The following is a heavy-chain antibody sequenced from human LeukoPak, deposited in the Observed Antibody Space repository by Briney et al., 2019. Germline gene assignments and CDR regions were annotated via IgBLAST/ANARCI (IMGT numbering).Heavy chain of an antibody. D-gene: IGHD3-9*01. CDR3: ARGPVLRYFDWSSGAFDI. CDR1: GYTFTSYD. V-gene: IGHV1-8*01. J-gene: IGHJ3*02. Sequence: ASVKVSCKASGYTFTSYDINWVRQATGQGLEWMGWMNPNSGNTGYAQKFQGRVTMNRNTSISTAYMELSSLRSEDTAVYYCARGPVLRYFDWSSGAFDIWGQGTMVTVSS. CDR2: MNPNSGNT.